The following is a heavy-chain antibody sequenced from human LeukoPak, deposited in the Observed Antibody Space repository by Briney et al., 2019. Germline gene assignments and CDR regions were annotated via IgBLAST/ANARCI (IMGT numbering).Heavy chain of an antibody. CDR3: ARSYTSGWSRGFDP. CDR1: GFTFSNYT. Sequence: GGSLRLSCAASGFTFSNYTVHWVRQAPGKGLEWVAVISYDGSNKYYADSVKGRFTISRDDSKNTLYLQMNSLRVEDTAVYYCARSYTSGWSRGFDPWGQGTLVIVSS. CDR2: ISYDGSNK. J-gene: IGHJ5*02. D-gene: IGHD6-19*01. V-gene: IGHV3-30-3*01.